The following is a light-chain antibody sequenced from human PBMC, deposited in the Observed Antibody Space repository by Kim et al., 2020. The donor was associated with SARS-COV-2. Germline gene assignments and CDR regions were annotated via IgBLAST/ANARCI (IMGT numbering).Light chain of an antibody. CDR3: QQSNDWPPLT. CDR1: QTINNR. V-gene: IGKV3-15*01. Sequence: PGERATLPCRSSQTINNRLVWYQQNPGQAPRLLIYDATTRATGVPARFIGSGSETDFTLTISSLQSEDFAVYYCQQSNDWPPLTFGQGTKVDIK. J-gene: IGKJ1*01. CDR2: DAT.